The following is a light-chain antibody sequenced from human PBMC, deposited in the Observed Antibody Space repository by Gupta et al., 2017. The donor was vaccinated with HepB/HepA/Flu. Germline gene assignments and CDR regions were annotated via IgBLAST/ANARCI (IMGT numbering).Light chain of an antibody. CDR3: SSYASTTHVK. Sequence: QSALTQSASVSGSPGQSITISCTGTSSDVGGYNYLSWYQQHPGKAPKLIIYDVSNRPSGVSNRFSGSKSGNTASLTISGLQAEDEADYYCSSYASTTHVKFGGGTKLTVL. J-gene: IGLJ2*01. CDR2: DVS. V-gene: IGLV2-14*03. CDR1: SSDVGGYNY.